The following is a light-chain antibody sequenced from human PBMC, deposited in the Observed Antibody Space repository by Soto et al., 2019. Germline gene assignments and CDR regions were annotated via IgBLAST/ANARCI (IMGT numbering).Light chain of an antibody. J-gene: IGKJ1*01. CDR3: QQYSSSPRT. CDR2: GAS. Sequence: EIVMTQSPATLSVSPGERATLSCRASQSVSSNLAWYQQKPGQAPRVLIHGASSRATGIPDRFNGSGSGTDFTFTISRLEPEDFAVYYCQQYSSSPRTFGQGTKVDI. V-gene: IGKV3-20*01. CDR1: QSVSSN.